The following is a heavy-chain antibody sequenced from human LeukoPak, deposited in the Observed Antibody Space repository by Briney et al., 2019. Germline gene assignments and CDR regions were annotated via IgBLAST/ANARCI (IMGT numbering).Heavy chain of an antibody. CDR3: ARHPGYYYGMDV. D-gene: IGHD3-9*01. CDR2: IYYSGST. Sequence: SETLSLTCTVSGGSISSYYWSWIRQPPGKGLEWIGYIYYSGSTNYNPSLKSRVTMSVDTSKNQFSLKLSSVTAADTAVYYCARHPGYYYGMDVWGQGTTVTVSS. V-gene: IGHV4-59*08. J-gene: IGHJ6*02. CDR1: GGSISSYY.